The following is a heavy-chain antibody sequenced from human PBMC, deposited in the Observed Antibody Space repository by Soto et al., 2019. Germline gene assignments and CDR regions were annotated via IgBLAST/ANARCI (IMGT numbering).Heavy chain of an antibody. CDR2: IWYDGSNK. CDR3: AREEVVNYYYGMDV. J-gene: IGHJ6*02. CDR1: GFTFSSYG. D-gene: IGHD2-15*01. V-gene: IGHV3-33*01. Sequence: QVQLVESGGGVVQPGRSLRLSCAASGFTFSSYGMHWVRQAPGKGLEWVAVIWYDGSNKYYADSVKGRFTISRDNSKNTLYLQMNSLRAEDTAVYYWAREEVVNYYYGMDVWGQGTTVTVSS.